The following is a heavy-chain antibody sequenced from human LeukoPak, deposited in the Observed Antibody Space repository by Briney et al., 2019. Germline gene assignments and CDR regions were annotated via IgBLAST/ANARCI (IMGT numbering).Heavy chain of an antibody. J-gene: IGHJ4*02. CDR2: IYYSGST. CDR1: GGSISSYY. D-gene: IGHD3-16*01. V-gene: IGHV4-59*01. Sequence: SETLSLTCTVSGGSISSYYWSWIRQPPGKGLEWIGYIYYSGSTNYNPSLKSRVTISVDTSKNQFSLKLSSVTAADTAVYYCARGVIAFGGVDYFDYWGQGTLVTVSS. CDR3: ARGVIAFGGVDYFDY.